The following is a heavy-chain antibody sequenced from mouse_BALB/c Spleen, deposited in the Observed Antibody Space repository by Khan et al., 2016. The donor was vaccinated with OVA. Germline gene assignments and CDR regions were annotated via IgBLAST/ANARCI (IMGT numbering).Heavy chain of an antibody. CDR1: GFTFSTYG. V-gene: IGHV5-6*01. CDR2: VSTGGSYT. CDR3: TRLAYYYDSEGFAY. Sequence: VQLKESGGDLVKPGGSLKLSCAASGFTFSTYGMSWVRQTPARRLEWVATVSTGGSYTYYPDSVKGRFTISRDNAKNTLYLQMNSLKSEDTAMFYCTRLAYYYDSEGFAYWGQGTLVTVSA. J-gene: IGHJ3*01. D-gene: IGHD1-1*01.